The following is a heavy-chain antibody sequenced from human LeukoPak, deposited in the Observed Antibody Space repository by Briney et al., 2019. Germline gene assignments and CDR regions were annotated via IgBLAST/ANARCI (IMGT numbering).Heavy chain of an antibody. Sequence: SETLSLTCTVSGGAISSYYWSWIRQPPGKGLEWIGYIYYSGSTNYNPSLKSRVTISVDTSKNQFSLKLSSVTAADTAVYYCARAAPYDFWSGFGSNCYYYYGMDVWGQGTTVTVSS. CDR3: ARAAPYDFWSGFGSNCYYYYGMDV. D-gene: IGHD3-3*01. J-gene: IGHJ6*02. V-gene: IGHV4-59*01. CDR2: IYYSGST. CDR1: GGAISSYY.